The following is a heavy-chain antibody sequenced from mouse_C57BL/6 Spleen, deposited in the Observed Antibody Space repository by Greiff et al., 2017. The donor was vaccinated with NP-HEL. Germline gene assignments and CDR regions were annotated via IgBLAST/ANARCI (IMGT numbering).Heavy chain of an antibody. CDR2: IDPSDSYT. D-gene: IGHD2-3*01. J-gene: IGHJ2*01. V-gene: IGHV1-59*01. Sequence: QVQLKQPGAELVRPGTSVKLSCKASGYTFTSYWMHWVKQRPGQGLEWIGVIDPSDSYTNYNQKFKGKATLTVDTSSSTAYMQLSSLTSEDSAVYYCARGNDGYYFDYWGQGTTLTVSS. CDR1: GYTFTSYW. CDR3: ARGNDGYYFDY.